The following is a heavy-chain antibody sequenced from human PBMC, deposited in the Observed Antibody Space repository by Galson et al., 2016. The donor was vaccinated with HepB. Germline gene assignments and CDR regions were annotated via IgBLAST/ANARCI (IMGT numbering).Heavy chain of an antibody. CDR3: ARDGSSYDMLTAHYSHWFDP. CDR2: VYTSGSP. CDR1: GGSVSNAAYY. Sequence: SETLSLTCTVSGGSVSNAAYYWTWIRQPPGKELEWIGHVYTSGSPKYNPSLKSRVIISLDTSKNQFSLSLGSVTAADTATYFCARDGSSYDMLTAHYSHWFDPWGQGMLVTVSS. J-gene: IGHJ5*02. V-gene: IGHV4-61*08. D-gene: IGHD3-9*01.